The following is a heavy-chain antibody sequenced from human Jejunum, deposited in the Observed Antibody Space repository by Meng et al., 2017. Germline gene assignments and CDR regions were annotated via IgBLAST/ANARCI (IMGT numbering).Heavy chain of an antibody. CDR2: INSNNGGP. J-gene: IGHJ4*02. Sequence: ASVKVSCKASGYTFTDYNIQWVRQAPGQGLERMGWINSNNGGPNYAQKFQGRVTMTRDTSISTAYMELSSLRSDDTAVYFCARDVIGDFNVYCDYWGRGTLVTVSS. CDR3: ARDVIGDFNVYCDY. D-gene: IGHD7-27*01. V-gene: IGHV1-2*02. CDR1: GYTFTDYN.